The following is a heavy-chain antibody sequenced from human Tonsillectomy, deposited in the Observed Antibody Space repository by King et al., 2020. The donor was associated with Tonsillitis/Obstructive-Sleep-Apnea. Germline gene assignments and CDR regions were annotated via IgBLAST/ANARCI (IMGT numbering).Heavy chain of an antibody. J-gene: IGHJ4*02. Sequence: VQLVESGGGVVQPGRSLRLSCAASGFTFSTYGIHWVRQAPGKGLEWVAGISSDTVTTYYADSVKGRFTISRDNSKNTLYLQMNSLRTEDAAVYYCAKERTDQSGWSPDFDYWGQGTLVTVSS. CDR3: AKERTDQSGWSPDFDY. CDR2: ISSDTVTT. CDR1: GFTFSTYG. V-gene: IGHV3-30*18. D-gene: IGHD6-19*01.